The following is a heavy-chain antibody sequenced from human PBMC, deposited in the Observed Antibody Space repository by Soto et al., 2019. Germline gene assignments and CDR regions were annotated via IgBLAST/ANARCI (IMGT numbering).Heavy chain of an antibody. J-gene: IGHJ5*02. CDR3: ARRAVVAVTGSLDNWLDP. Sequence: QVQLQESGPGLVKPSETLSLTCTVSGGSITSYNWNWIRQPPGKGLEWIGYVYNSGSTNYNPSLKSRVTISVDTSKNHFALKLNSVTGAYTAVYYCARRAVVAVTGSLDNWLDPWGQGILVSVSS. V-gene: IGHV4-59*01. CDR2: VYNSGST. D-gene: IGHD2-21*01. CDR1: GGSITSYN.